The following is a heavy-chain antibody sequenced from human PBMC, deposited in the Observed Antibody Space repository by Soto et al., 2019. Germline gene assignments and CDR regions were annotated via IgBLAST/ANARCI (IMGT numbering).Heavy chain of an antibody. CDR2: IYHSGST. J-gene: IGHJ4*01. D-gene: IGHD6-6*01. CDR1: GVSISSSYW. V-gene: IGHV4-4*02. CDR3: ARSTIAPHLFLYPFDY. Sequence: SETLSLTCAVSGVSISSSYWWSWVRQPPGKGLEWIGEIYHSGSTNYNPSLKSRLTISVDTSKSQLSLELNSVTAADTAVYYCARSTIAPHLFLYPFDYWGQGTLVT.